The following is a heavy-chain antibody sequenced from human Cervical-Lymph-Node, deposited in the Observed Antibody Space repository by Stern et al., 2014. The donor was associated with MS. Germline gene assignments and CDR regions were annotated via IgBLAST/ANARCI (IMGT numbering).Heavy chain of an antibody. CDR2: IIPILGLA. CDR1: GGTFSSSYA. CDR3: ARGIVSNRAAATQHNLFDP. J-gene: IGHJ5*02. Sequence: QVQLVQSGAEVKKPGSSMNVSCKTSGGTFSSSYAITWLRQAPGQGLEWMGRIIPILGLANYAHNFQGRVTITADTSTNTTYLELSSLRSEDTAVYYCARGIVSNRAAATQHNLFDPWGQGTLVTVSS. V-gene: IGHV1-69*09. D-gene: IGHD2-15*01.